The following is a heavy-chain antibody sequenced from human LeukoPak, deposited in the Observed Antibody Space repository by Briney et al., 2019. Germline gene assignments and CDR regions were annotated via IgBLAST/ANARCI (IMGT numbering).Heavy chain of an antibody. J-gene: IGHJ4*02. D-gene: IGHD3-22*01. CDR1: GFTFSSSA. V-gene: IGHV3-23*01. CDR2: ISGNGGNT. CDR3: ASQKENFYDSSGNK. Sequence: PGGSLRLSCAASGFTFSSSAMSWVRQAPGKGLEWVSAISGNGGNTYYADSVKGRFTISRDNSKNTLYTQMNSLGAEDTAVYFCASQKENFYDSSGNKWGQGTLVTVSS.